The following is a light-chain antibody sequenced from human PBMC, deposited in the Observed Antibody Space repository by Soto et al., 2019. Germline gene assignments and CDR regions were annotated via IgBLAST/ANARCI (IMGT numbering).Light chain of an antibody. J-gene: IGLJ1*01. CDR2: EVS. CDR3: CSYAGSSIFYV. V-gene: IGLV2-23*02. CDR1: SSDVGSYNL. Sequence: QSVLTQPASVSGAPGQSLPISCTGTSSDVGSYNLVSWYQQHPGKAPKLMIYEVSKRPSGVSNRFSGSKSGNTASLTISGLQAEDEADYYCCSYAGSSIFYVFGTGTKVTVL.